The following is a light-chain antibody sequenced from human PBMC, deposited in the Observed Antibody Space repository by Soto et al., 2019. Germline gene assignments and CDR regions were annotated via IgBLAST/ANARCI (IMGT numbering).Light chain of an antibody. CDR3: QQYSSYPT. CDR1: QSISTW. CDR2: DVS. J-gene: IGKJ1*01. V-gene: IGKV1-5*01. Sequence: DIQITQSPSTLSASIGDRVTITCRASQSISTWLAWYQQKPGKAPKFLIYDVSNLESGVPSRLSGTGSGTEFTPTISSLQPDDFATYYCQQYSSYPTFGQGTKVDIK.